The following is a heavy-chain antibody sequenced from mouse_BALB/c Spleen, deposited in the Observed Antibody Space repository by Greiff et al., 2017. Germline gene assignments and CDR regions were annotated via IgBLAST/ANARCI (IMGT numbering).Heavy chain of an antibody. Sequence: EVKLVESGGGLVKPGGSLKLSCAASGFTFSSYAMSWVRQTPEKRLEWVASISSGGSTYYPDSVKGRFTISRDNARNILYLQMSSLRSEDTAMYYCASMILFDYWGQGTTLTVSS. CDR2: ISSGGST. V-gene: IGHV5-6-5*01. J-gene: IGHJ2*01. CDR3: ASMILFDY. CDR1: GFTFSSYA. D-gene: IGHD2-3*01.